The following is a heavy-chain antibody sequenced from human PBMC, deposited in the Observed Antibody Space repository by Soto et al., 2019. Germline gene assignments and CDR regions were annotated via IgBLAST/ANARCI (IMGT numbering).Heavy chain of an antibody. Sequence: SETLSLTCTVSNFSVLTSIYYWAWIRQPPGKGLEWVGTFYYTGTTYYNPSLQSRVTISIDTSKIQFSLNLNSVTAADTAVYYCARNWNLALVPAAYFDXWGQGTLVTVSX. D-gene: IGHD2-2*01. J-gene: IGHJ4*02. CDR2: FYYTGTT. V-gene: IGHV4-39*01. CDR1: NFSVLTSIYY. CDR3: ARNWNLALVPAAYFDX.